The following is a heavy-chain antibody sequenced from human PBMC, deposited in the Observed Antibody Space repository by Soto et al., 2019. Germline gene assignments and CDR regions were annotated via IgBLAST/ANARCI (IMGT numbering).Heavy chain of an antibody. CDR2: INSDGSST. CDR3: ARDLDYDFWSGYWHYYYYGMDV. V-gene: IGHV3-74*01. D-gene: IGHD3-3*01. J-gene: IGHJ6*02. CDR1: GFTFSSYW. Sequence: PGGSLRLSCAASGFTFSSYWMHWVRQAPGKGLVWVSRINSDGSSTSYADSVKGRFTISRDNAKNTLYLQMNSLRAEDTTVYYCARDLDYDFWSGYWHYYYYGMDVWGQGTTVTVSS.